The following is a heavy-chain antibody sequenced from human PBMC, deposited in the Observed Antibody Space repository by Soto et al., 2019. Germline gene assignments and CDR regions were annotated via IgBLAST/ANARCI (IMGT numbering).Heavy chain of an antibody. CDR3: ARVGGFGATTIDY. V-gene: IGHV4-59*08. D-gene: IGHD3-10*01. CDR1: GGSISSYY. J-gene: IGHJ4*02. Sequence: PSETLSLTCTVSGGSISSYYWSWTRQPPGKGLEWIGYIYYSGSTNYNPSLKSRVTISVDTSKNQFSLKLSSVTAADTAVYYCARVGGFGATTIDYWGQGTRVTVSS. CDR2: IYYSGST.